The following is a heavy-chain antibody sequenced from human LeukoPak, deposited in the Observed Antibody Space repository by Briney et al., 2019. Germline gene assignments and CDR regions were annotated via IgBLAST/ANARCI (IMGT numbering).Heavy chain of an antibody. V-gene: IGHV1-18*01. CDR1: GYTFTSYG. CDR2: ISAYNGNT. CDR3: ARDLRLGYGDYGSFDY. D-gene: IGHD4-17*01. J-gene: IGHJ4*02. Sequence: ASVKVSCKASGYTFTSYGISWVRQAPGQGLEWMGWISAYNGNTNYAQKLQGRDTMTTDTSTSTDYMELRSLRSDDTAVYYCARDLRLGYGDYGSFDYWGQGTLVTVSS.